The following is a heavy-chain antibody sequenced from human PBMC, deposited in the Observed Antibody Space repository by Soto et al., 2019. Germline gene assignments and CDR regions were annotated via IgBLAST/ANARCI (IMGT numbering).Heavy chain of an antibody. Sequence: QVQLVESGGGVVQPGTSLRLSCAASGFTFNTHGMHWVRQAPGKGLEWVAMLSHDGGETFYRDSVKGRFTISRDVSKKTLYLQMNRLRLEDTALYYCSKDYGGSGWYNYFDSWGQGTLVTVSS. CDR1: GFTFNTHG. CDR2: LSHDGGET. CDR3: SKDYGGSGWYNYFDS. D-gene: IGHD6-19*01. V-gene: IGHV3-30*18. J-gene: IGHJ5*01.